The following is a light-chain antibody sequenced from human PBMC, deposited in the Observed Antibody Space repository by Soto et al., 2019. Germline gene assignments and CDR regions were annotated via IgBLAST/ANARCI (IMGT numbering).Light chain of an antibody. CDR1: QSVTGSY. CDR2: GAS. CDR3: QQYGSSPPT. J-gene: IGKJ1*01. V-gene: IGKV3-20*01. Sequence: EIVLTQSPGTLSLSPGEGATLSCRASQSVTGSYLAWYQQKPGQAPRLLIYGASTRATGIPDRFSGSGSGTDFTLTISRPEPEDFAVYCCQQYGSSPPTFGQGTKVEMK.